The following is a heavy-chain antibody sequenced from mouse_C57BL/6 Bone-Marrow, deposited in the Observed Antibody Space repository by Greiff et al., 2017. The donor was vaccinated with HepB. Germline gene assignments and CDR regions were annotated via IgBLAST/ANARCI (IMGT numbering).Heavy chain of an antibody. CDR2: ISDGGSYT. CDR3: AREGGSSPIDY. V-gene: IGHV5-4*01. J-gene: IGHJ2*01. CDR1: GFTFSSYA. Sequence: EVQGVESGGGLVKPGGSLKLSCAASGFTFSSYAMSWVRQTPEKRLEWVATISDGGSYTYYPDNVKGRFTISRDNAKNNLYLQMSHLKSEDTAMYYCAREGGSSPIDYWGQGTTLTVSS. D-gene: IGHD1-1*01.